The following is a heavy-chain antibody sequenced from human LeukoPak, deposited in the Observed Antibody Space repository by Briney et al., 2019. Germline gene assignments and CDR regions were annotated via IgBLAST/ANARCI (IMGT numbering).Heavy chain of an antibody. V-gene: IGHV1-69*04. D-gene: IGHD6-19*01. CDR3: ASGKYSSGGYFDY. Sequence: ASVKVSCKASGGTFSSYAISWVRQAPGQGLGWMGRIIPILGIANYAQKFQGRVTITADKSTSTAYMELSSLRSEDTAVYYCASGKYSSGGYFDYWGQGTLVTVSS. J-gene: IGHJ4*02. CDR1: GGTFSSYA. CDR2: IIPILGIA.